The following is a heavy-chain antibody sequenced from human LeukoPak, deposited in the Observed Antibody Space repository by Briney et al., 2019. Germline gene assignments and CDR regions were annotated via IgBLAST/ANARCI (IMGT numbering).Heavy chain of an antibody. CDR3: ARGLYYDTSAYYNY. D-gene: IGHD3-22*01. J-gene: IGHJ4*02. CDR2: INHSGST. CDR1: GGSFSGFY. Sequence: SETLSLTCAVYGGSFSGFYWSWIRQPPGKGLEWIGEINHSGSTNYNPSLESRVTISIDMSKNQFSLRLGSVTAADTAVDYCARGLYYDTSAYYNYWGQGTLVTVSS. V-gene: IGHV4-34*01.